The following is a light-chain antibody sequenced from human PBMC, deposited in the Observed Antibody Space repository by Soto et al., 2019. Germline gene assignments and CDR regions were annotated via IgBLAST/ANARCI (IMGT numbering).Light chain of an antibody. CDR3: QQYKNYLT. CDR1: QSISTW. Sequence: DIQMTQSPSTLSASVGDRVTIPCRASQSISTWWAWYQQKPGKAPKVLIYDASSLVSGVPSRFSGSGSGTEFTPTISSLQPDDFATYYCQQYKNYLTFGPGTKVDIK. CDR2: DAS. J-gene: IGKJ3*01. V-gene: IGKV1-5*01.